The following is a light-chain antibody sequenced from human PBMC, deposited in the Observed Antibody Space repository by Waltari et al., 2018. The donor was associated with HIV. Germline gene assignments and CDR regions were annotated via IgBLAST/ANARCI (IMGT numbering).Light chain of an antibody. J-gene: IGKJ2*01. CDR3: QQYNNWPYT. CDR2: GAS. CDR1: QSVSSK. Sequence: EIVMTQSPATLSVSPGERATLSCRASQSVSSKLVWYQQKPGQAPRLLIYGASTRATGIPARFSGSGSGTEFTLTISSLQSEDFAVYYCQQYNNWPYTFGRGTKLEIK. V-gene: IGKV3-15*01.